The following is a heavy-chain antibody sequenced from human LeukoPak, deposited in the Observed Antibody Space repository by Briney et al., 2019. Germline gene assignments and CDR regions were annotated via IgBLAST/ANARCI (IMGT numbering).Heavy chain of an antibody. CDR2: IYYSGNT. CDR3: ASNFNLDYGRDGMDV. Sequence: PSETLSLTCTVSGGSINSYYWNWIRQTPGKGLEWIGYIYYSGNTRYNPSLKNRVTISVDTSKNQFSLKLSSVTAADTAVYYCASNFNLDYGRDGMDVWGQGTTVTVSS. J-gene: IGHJ6*02. D-gene: IGHD4-17*01. V-gene: IGHV4-59*01. CDR1: GGSINSYY.